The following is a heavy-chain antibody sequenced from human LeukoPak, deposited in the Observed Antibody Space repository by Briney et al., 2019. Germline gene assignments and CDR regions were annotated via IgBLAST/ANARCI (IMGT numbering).Heavy chain of an antibody. V-gene: IGHV3-33*01. CDR1: GFTFSSYG. CDR2: IWYDGSNK. J-gene: IGHJ4*02. CDR3: ARLDIVVVPAATADY. Sequence: GRSLRLSCAASGFTFSSYGMHWVRQAPGKGLEWVAVIWYDGSNKYYADSVKGRFTISRDNSKNTLYLQMNSLRAEDTAVYYCARLDIVVVPAATADYWGQGTLVTVSS. D-gene: IGHD2-2*03.